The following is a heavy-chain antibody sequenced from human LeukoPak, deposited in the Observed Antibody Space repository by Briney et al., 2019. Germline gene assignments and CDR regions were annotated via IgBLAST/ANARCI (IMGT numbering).Heavy chain of an antibody. J-gene: IGHJ4*02. CDR1: GGSISSSSYY. V-gene: IGHV4-39*07. CDR3: ARGMIVVVAIDY. Sequence: PSETLSLTCTVSGGSISSSSYYWGWIRQPPGKGLEWIGEINHSGSTYYNPSLKSRVTISVDTSKNQFSLKLSSVTAADTAVYYCARGMIVVVAIDYWGQGTLVTVSS. D-gene: IGHD3-22*01. CDR2: INHSGST.